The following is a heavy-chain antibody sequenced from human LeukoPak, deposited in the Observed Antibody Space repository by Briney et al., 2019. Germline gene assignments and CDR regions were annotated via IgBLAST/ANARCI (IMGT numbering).Heavy chain of an antibody. V-gene: IGHV3-53*05. Sequence: PGGSLRLSCAASGFTVSGNYMSWVRQAPGKGLEWVSVIYSGGSTYYADSVKGRFTISRDNSKNTLYLQMNSLRAEDTAVYYCAKDGRVFGRAAQGNWFDPWGRGTLVTVSS. D-gene: IGHD2-15*01. CDR2: IYSGGST. CDR3: AKDGRVFGRAAQGNWFDP. J-gene: IGHJ5*02. CDR1: GFTVSGNY.